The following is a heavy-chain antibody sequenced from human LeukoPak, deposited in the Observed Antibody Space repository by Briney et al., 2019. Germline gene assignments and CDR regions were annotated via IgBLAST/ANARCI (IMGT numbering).Heavy chain of an antibody. CDR2: IKQDGSEK. J-gene: IGHJ4*02. D-gene: IGHD1-7*01. CDR3: AGGITGTRGDY. CDR1: GFTFSNAW. V-gene: IGHV3-7*01. Sequence: LAGGSLRLSCAASGFTFSNAWMSWVRQAPGKGLEWVANIKQDGSEKYYVDSVKGRFTISRDNAKNSLYLQMDSLRAEDTAVYYCAGGITGTRGDYWGQGTLVTVSS.